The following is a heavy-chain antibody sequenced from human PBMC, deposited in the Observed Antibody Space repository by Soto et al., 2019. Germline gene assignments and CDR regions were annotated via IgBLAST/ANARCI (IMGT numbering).Heavy chain of an antibody. J-gene: IGHJ4*02. CDR2: IYSGGST. CDR3: ARAGIAAAGTGTGGIYFDY. D-gene: IGHD6-13*01. CDR1: GFTVSSNY. V-gene: IGHV3-53*01. Sequence: GGSLRLSCAASGFTVSSNYMSWVRQAPGKGLEWVSVIYSGGSTYYADSVKGRFTISRDNSKNTLYLQMNSLRAEDTAVYYCARAGIAAAGTGTGGIYFDYWGQGTLVTVSS.